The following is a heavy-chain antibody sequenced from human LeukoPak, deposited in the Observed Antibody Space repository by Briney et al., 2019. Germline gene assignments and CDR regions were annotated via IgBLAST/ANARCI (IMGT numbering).Heavy chain of an antibody. CDR3: ARDVDSSSSGDWFDP. Sequence: SETLSLTFTVSGGSISSYYWSWIRQPPGKGLEWIGYISYSGSTNYNPSLKSRVTISVDTSKNQFSLKLSSVTAADTAVYYCARDVDSSSSGDWFDPWGQGTLVTVSS. CDR1: GGSISSYY. V-gene: IGHV4-59*12. CDR2: ISYSGST. J-gene: IGHJ5*02. D-gene: IGHD6-6*01.